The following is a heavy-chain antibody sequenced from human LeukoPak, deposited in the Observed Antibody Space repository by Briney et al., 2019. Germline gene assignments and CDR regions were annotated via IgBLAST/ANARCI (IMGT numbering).Heavy chain of an antibody. J-gene: IGHJ6*02. CDR1: GGTFSSYA. V-gene: IGHV1-69*04. Sequence: ASVKVSCKASGGTFSSYAISWVRQAPGQGLEWMGRIIPILGIANYAQKFQGRVTITADKSTSTAYMELSSLRSEDTAVYYCARPYSGYAQPYYYYGMDVWGQGTTVTVSS. CDR2: IIPILGIA. D-gene: IGHD5-12*01. CDR3: ARPYSGYAQPYYYYGMDV.